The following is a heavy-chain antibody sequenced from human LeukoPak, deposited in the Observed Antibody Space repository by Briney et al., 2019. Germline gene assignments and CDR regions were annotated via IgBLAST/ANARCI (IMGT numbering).Heavy chain of an antibody. CDR3: ARGWEIVVAYDY. D-gene: IGHD3-22*01. Sequence: KPSETLSLTCTVSGGSISSYYWSWIRQPPGKGLEWIGYIYYSGSTNYNPSLKSRVTISVDTSKNLFSLKLSSVTAADTAVYYCARGWEIVVAYDYWGQGTLVTVSS. V-gene: IGHV4-59*01. CDR1: GGSISSYY. CDR2: IYYSGST. J-gene: IGHJ4*02.